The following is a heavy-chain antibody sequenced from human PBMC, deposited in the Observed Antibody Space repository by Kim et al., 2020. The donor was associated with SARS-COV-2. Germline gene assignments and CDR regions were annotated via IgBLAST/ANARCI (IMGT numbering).Heavy chain of an antibody. V-gene: IGHV3-33*06. CDR3: AKGPRGGYYYVSDFDY. J-gene: IGHJ4*02. CDR1: GFTFSSYG. D-gene: IGHD3-22*01. Sequence: GGSLRLSCAASGFTFSSYGMHWVRQAPGKGLEWVAVIWYDGSNKYYADSVKGRFTFSRDNSKNTLYLQMNSLRAEDTAVYYCAKGPRGGYYYVSDFDYWGQGTLVTVSS. CDR2: IWYDGSNK.